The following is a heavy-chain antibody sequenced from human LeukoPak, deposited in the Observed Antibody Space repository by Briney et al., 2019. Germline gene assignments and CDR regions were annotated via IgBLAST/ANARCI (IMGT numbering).Heavy chain of an antibody. Sequence: PSETLSLTCSVSGGSISDYYWTWIRQPPGKGLERIGYVYYSGSTNYNPSLKSRVTMSIDTSKNQFSLRLSSVTAADTAVYYCARDYGGNRRYFDLWGRGTLVTVSS. J-gene: IGHJ2*01. CDR2: VYYSGST. CDR1: GGSISDYY. CDR3: ARDYGGNRRYFDL. V-gene: IGHV4-59*01. D-gene: IGHD4-23*01.